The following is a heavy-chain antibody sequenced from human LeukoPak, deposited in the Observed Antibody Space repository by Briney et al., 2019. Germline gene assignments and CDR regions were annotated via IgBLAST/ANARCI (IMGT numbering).Heavy chain of an antibody. CDR3: AKVPYRYSTGWQDY. D-gene: IGHD6-19*01. J-gene: IGHJ4*02. CDR1: GFTFSSHS. CDR2: ISGSGGST. Sequence: GGSLRLSCAASGFTFSSHSMSWVRQAPGRGLEWVSGISGSGGSTDYADSVKGRFTISRDNSKNTLYLQMNSLRVEDTAVYYCAKVPYRYSTGWQDYWGQGTLVTVSS. V-gene: IGHV3-23*01.